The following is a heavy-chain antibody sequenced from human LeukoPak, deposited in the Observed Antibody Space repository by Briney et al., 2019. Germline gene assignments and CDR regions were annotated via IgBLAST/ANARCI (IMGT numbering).Heavy chain of an antibody. J-gene: IGHJ4*02. D-gene: IGHD6-25*01. CDR2: TYYRSRWYY. CDR1: GDSVSSDSSA. V-gene: IGHV6-1*01. CDR3: ATGGHFEY. Sequence: SQTLSLTCAISGDSVSSDSSAWNWFRQSPSRGLEWLGRTYYRSRWYYDYAVSVKSRITINPDTSKNQFSLQLNSVTPEDTAVYYCATGGHFEYWGQGTLVTVSS.